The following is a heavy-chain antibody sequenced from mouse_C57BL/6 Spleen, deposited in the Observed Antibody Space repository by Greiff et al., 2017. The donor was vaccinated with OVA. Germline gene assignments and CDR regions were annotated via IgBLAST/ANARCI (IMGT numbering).Heavy chain of an antibody. CDR3: ARNHYGSSYAMDY. CDR1: GYAFTNYL. CDR2: INPGSGGT. Sequence: QVQLQQSGAELVRPGTSVKVSCKASGYAFTNYLIEWVKQRPGQGLEWIGVINPGSGGTNYNEKFKGKATLTADKSSSTAYMQLSSLTSEDSAVYFCARNHYGSSYAMDYWGQGTSVTVSS. D-gene: IGHD1-1*01. J-gene: IGHJ4*01. V-gene: IGHV1-54*01.